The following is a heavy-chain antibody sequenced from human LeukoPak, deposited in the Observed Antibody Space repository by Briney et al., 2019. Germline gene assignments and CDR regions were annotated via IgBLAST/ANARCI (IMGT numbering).Heavy chain of an antibody. CDR1: GFTFSTYA. D-gene: IGHD1-14*01. Sequence: GRSLRLSCAASGFTFSTYAMHWVRQAPGKGLEWVAVISYDGSNKYYADSVKGRFTISRDNSKNTLYLQMNSLRAEDTAVYYCATGGASGNYFDYWGQGTLVTVSS. CDR2: ISYDGSNK. CDR3: ATGGASGNYFDY. J-gene: IGHJ4*02. V-gene: IGHV3-30-3*01.